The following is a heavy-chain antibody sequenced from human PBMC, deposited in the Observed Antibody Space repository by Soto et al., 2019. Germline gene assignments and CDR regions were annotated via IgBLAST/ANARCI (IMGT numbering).Heavy chain of an antibody. Sequence: SETLSLTCTVSGGSISSYYWSWIRQPPGKGLEWIGYIYYSGSTNYNPSLKSRVTISVDTSKNQFSLKLSSVTAADTAVYYCARVKELIPDYWGQGTLVTVSS. CDR3: ARVKELIPDY. CDR1: GGSISSYY. J-gene: IGHJ4*02. D-gene: IGHD1-26*01. V-gene: IGHV4-59*01. CDR2: IYYSGST.